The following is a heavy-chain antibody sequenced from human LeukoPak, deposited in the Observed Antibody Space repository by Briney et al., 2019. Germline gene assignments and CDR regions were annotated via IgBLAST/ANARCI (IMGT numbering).Heavy chain of an antibody. D-gene: IGHD2-15*01. CDR1: VYTFTSYD. Sequence: ASVKVSCKASVYTFTSYDINWVRQATGQGLEWMGWMNPNSGNTGYAQKFQGRVTITRNTSISTAYMELSSLRSEDTAVYYCARGYCSGGSCDYYYYYMDVWGKGTTVTVSS. CDR3: ARGYCSGGSCDYYYYYMDV. CDR2: MNPNSGNT. J-gene: IGHJ6*03. V-gene: IGHV1-8*03.